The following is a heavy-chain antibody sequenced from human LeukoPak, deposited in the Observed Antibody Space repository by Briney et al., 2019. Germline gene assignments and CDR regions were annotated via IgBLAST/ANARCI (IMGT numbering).Heavy chain of an antibody. J-gene: IGHJ4*02. V-gene: IGHV3-30*01. CDR3: ARDLSGGDYYFDY. CDR2: ISYGGNNK. Sequence: GGSLRLSCAASGFTFNSYAMHWVRQAPGKGLQWVAVISYGGNNKYYADSVKGRFTISRDNSKNMLYLQMNSLRAEDTAVYYCARDLSGGDYYFDYWGQGTLVTVSS. D-gene: IGHD2-21*02. CDR1: GFTFNSYA.